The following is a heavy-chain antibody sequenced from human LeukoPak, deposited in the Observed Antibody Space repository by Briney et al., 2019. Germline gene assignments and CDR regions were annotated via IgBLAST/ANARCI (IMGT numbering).Heavy chain of an antibody. CDR1: GGSFSGYY. CDR2: INHRGSP. V-gene: IGHV4-34*01. Sequence: PSETLSLTCAVYGGSFSGYYWSWIRQTPGKGLQWIGEINHRGSPKYNPSLKSRVTISVDTSKNQFSPKLSSVTAADTAVYYCASTHIVVVVAATPLVYNWFDPWGQGTLVTVSS. D-gene: IGHD2-15*01. J-gene: IGHJ5*02. CDR3: ASTHIVVVVAATPLVYNWFDP.